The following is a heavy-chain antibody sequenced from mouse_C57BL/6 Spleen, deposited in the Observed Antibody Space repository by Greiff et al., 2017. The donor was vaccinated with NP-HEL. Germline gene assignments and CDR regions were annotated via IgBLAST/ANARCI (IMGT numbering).Heavy chain of an antibody. CDR2: IHPNSGST. V-gene: IGHV1-64*01. Sequence: QVQLQQPGAELVKPGASVKLSCKASGYTFTSYWMHWVKKRPGQGLEWIGMIHPNSGSTNYNEKFKIKATLTVDKSSSTAYMQLSSLTSEDSAVYYCAKEIYYGSSSYFDYWGQGTTLTVSS. CDR1: GYTFTSYW. J-gene: IGHJ2*01. CDR3: AKEIYYGSSSYFDY. D-gene: IGHD1-1*01.